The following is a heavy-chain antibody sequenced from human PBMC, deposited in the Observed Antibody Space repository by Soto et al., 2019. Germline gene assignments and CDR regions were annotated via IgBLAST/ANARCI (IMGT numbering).Heavy chain of an antibody. V-gene: IGHV4-34*01. J-gene: IGHJ3*02. CDR1: GGSFSGYY. D-gene: IGHD2-2*01. CDR2: INHSGST. Sequence: QVQLQQWGAGLLKPSETLSLTCAVYGGSFSGYYWSWIRQPPGKGLEWIGEINHSGSTNYNPSLKSRVTISVDTSKNQFSLKLSSVTAADTAVYYCARAHPYCSSTSCYLWAFDIWGQGTMVTVSS. CDR3: ARAHPYCSSTSCYLWAFDI.